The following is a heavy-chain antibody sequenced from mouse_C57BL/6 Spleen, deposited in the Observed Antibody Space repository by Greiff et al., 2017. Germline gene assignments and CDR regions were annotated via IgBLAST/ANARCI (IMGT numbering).Heavy chain of an antibody. D-gene: IGHD1-1*01. V-gene: IGHV1-76*01. Sequence: LQESGAELVRPGASVKLSCKASGYTFTDYYINWVKQRPGQGLEWIARIYPGSGNTYYNEKFKGKATLTAEKSSSTAYMQLSSLTSEDSAVYFCARSITTVVALDYWGQGTTLTVSS. CDR1: GYTFTDYY. CDR3: ARSITTVVALDY. CDR2: IYPGSGNT. J-gene: IGHJ2*01.